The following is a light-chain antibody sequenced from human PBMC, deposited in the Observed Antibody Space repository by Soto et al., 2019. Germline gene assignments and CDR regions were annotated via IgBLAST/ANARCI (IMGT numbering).Light chain of an antibody. CDR2: VNGDGSH. V-gene: IGLV4-69*02. CDR1: RGHYSYA. CDR3: QTWGTGLQVV. J-gene: IGLJ2*01. Sequence: QAVVTQSPSASASLGASVKLTCSLSRGHYSYAIAWHQQQPEKGPRFLMKVNGDGSHSKGDGIPDRFSGSSSGAERYLTISSLQSEDEADYYCQTWGTGLQVVFGGGTKVTVL.